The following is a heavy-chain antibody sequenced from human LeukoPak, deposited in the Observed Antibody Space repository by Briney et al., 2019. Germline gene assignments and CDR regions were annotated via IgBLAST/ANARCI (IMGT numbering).Heavy chain of an antibody. CDR2: IYHSGST. D-gene: IGHD2-2*01. J-gene: IGHJ3*02. CDR1: GGSISSGGYY. V-gene: IGHV4-30-2*01. CDR3: ARELGQRYQLLTPSVAFDI. Sequence: SQTLSLTCTVSGGSISSGGYYWSWIRQPPGKGLEWIGYIYHSGSTYYNPSLKSRVTISVDRSKNQFSLKLSSVTAADTAVYYCARELGQRYQLLTPSVAFDIWGQGTMVTVSS.